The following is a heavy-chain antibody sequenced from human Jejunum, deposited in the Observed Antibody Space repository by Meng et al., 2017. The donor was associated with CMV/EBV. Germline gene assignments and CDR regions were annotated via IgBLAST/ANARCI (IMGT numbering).Heavy chain of an antibody. Sequence: QSRVCLVRSTATLCSTCSVHGGCFRGYYWHPIRQPHGKGLSGIGEINHSGTTNYNPLLKSRVTISVDTCKSPFSLKLSSVTAADTAVYYCAVDIVPAMGPGTPLTTNYWGQGTLVTSPQ. J-gene: IGHJ4*02. D-gene: IGHD5-12*01. CDR3: AVDIVPAMGPGTPLTTNY. CDR2: INHSGTT. CDR1: GGCFRGYY. V-gene: IGHV4-34*01.